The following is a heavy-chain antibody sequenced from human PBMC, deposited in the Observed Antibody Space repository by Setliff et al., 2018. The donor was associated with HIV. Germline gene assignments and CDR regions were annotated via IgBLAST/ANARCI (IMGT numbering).Heavy chain of an antibody. CDR3: ARTYNFWSGYYDAFDI. V-gene: IGHV4-61*09. CDR1: GASFIRSRYY. CDR2: VYTTGSA. J-gene: IGHJ3*02. D-gene: IGHD3-3*01. Sequence: SETLSLTCTVSGASFIRSRYYWSWIRQPAGKGLEWIGHVYTTGSASYNPSLKSRVTISVDTSKNQFSLKLSSVTAADTAVYYCARTYNFWSGYYDAFDIWGQGTMVTVSS.